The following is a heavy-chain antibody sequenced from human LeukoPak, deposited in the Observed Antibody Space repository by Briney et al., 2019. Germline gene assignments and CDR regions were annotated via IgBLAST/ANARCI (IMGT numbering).Heavy chain of an antibody. Sequence: GGSLRLSCAASEFTFGGYWMTWVRQAPGKGLEWVANINRDGSKNHFVDSVKGRFTISRDNAKNFLYLQMNSLRAEDTAVYLCARDSSPYCGDDCYFDAFDLWGQGTMVTVSS. CDR3: ARDSSPYCGDDCYFDAFDL. CDR2: INRDGSKN. J-gene: IGHJ3*01. D-gene: IGHD2-21*02. CDR1: EFTFGGYW. V-gene: IGHV3-7*03.